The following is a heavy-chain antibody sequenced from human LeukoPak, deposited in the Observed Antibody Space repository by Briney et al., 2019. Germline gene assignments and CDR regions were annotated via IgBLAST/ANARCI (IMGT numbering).Heavy chain of an antibody. Sequence: SETLSLTCTISGGSISIYYWSWIRQPPGKGLEWIGNIYYSGSTNYNPSLKSRVTMSVDTSKNQFSLKLNSVTAADTAVYYCARGGQQLVSVDYWGQGTLVIVSS. V-gene: IGHV4-59*01. CDR1: GGSISIYY. D-gene: IGHD6-13*01. CDR2: IYYSGST. J-gene: IGHJ4*02. CDR3: ARGGQQLVSVDY.